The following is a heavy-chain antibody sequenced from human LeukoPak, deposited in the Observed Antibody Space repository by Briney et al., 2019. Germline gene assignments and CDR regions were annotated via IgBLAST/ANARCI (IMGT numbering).Heavy chain of an antibody. J-gene: IGHJ5*02. CDR2: MCPVDSDT. CDR3: AKRRKNGLQSPDWFDP. Sequence: PGESLNTSCQASGSIFTDYWSGGVRQMRGRGLGWVGIMCPVDSDTFYNPSFQGLVTISADKSISTIYLQWSSLQASDTALYYCAKRRKNGLQSPDWFDPWGQGTPVIVSS. V-gene: IGHV5-51*01. CDR1: GSIFTDYW. D-gene: IGHD4-11*01.